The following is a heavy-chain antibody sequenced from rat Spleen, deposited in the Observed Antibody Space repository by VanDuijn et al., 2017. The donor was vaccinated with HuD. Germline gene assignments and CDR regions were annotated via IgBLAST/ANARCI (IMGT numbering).Heavy chain of an antibody. Sequence: EVQLVESGGDLVQPGRSLKLSCAASGFTFSDYAMAWVRQAPTKGLEWVASISYDGTATYYRDSVKGRFTLSRDNAKSTLYLQMDSLRSEDTATYFCARLGGLRNWFAYWGQGTLVTVSS. D-gene: IGHD4-3*01. CDR2: ISYDGTAT. CDR3: ARLGGLRNWFAY. V-gene: IGHV5-17*01. J-gene: IGHJ3*01. CDR1: GFTFSDYA.